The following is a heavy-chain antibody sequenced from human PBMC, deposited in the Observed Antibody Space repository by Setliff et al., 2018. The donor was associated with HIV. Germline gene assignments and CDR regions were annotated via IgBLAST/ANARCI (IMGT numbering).Heavy chain of an antibody. J-gene: IGHJ3*02. CDR3: AKVFAYGIDGFDS. CDR2: VGAVGAPT. Sequence: GGSLRLSCAASGFTFSTYAMGWVRQAPGKGLGWVSTVGAVGAPTHYAESVKGRFTISKDNSRDTLYLQMSSLREEDTAVYYCAKVFAYGIDGFDSWGQGTTVTVSS. D-gene: IGHD3-16*01. V-gene: IGHV3-23*01. CDR1: GFTFSTYA.